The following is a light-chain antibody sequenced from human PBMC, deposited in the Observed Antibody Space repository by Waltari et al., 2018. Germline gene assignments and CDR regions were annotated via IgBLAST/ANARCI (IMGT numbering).Light chain of an antibody. J-gene: IGLJ2*01. CDR2: STN. CDR1: SSNLGPNT. V-gene: IGLV1-44*01. Sequence: QSVLTQPPSASGTPGQRVTISCSGSSSNLGPNTANWYQQLPGTAPNPLIYSTNQWPSGVPDRFSGSKSGTSASLAISELQSEDEADYYCASWDDSLNALLFGGGTKLTVL. CDR3: ASWDDSLNALL.